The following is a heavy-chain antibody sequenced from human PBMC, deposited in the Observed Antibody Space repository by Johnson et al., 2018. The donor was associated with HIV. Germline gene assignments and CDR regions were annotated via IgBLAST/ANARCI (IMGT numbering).Heavy chain of an antibody. D-gene: IGHD6-6*01. CDR2: ISYDGSNK. Sequence: QVQLVESGGGVVQPGRSLRLSCAASGFTFSSYGMHWVRQAPGKGLEWVAFISYDGSNKYYADSVKGRFTISRDNSKNTLYLQMNSLRAEDTAVYYCAKQHEQLVEPDAFDIWGQGTMVTVSS. V-gene: IGHV3-33*05. J-gene: IGHJ3*02. CDR3: AKQHEQLVEPDAFDI. CDR1: GFTFSSYG.